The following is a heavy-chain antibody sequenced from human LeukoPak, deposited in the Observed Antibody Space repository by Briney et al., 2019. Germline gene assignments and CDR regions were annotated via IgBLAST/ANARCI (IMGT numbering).Heavy chain of an antibody. V-gene: IGHV1-8*01. D-gene: IGHD2-2*01. CDR1: GYTFTSYD. CDR2: MNPNSGNT. J-gene: IGHJ6*02. Sequence: ASVKVSCKASGYTFTSYDINWVRQATGQGLEWMGWMNPNSGNTGYAQKFQGRVTMTRNTSISTAYMELSSLRSEDTAVYYCASSPIVVVPAAMSYYYYGMDVRGQGTTVTVSS. CDR3: ASSPIVVVPAAMSYYYYGMDV.